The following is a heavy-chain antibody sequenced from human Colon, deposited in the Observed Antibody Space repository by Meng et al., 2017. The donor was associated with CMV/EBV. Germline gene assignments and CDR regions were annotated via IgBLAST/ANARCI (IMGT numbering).Heavy chain of an antibody. V-gene: IGHV1-46*01. CDR1: GNTFTSNY. CDR2: IDPSGGGT. D-gene: IGHD2-15*01. CDR3: ARDTCSGGSCNLYYYYGMDV. J-gene: IGHJ6*02. Sequence: ASVKVSCKASGNTFTSNYMHWVRQAPGQGLEWMGTIDPSGGGTSYAQKFQGRVTITTDESTSTAYMELSSLRSEDTAVYYCARDTCSGGSCNLYYYYGMDVWGQGTTVTVSS.